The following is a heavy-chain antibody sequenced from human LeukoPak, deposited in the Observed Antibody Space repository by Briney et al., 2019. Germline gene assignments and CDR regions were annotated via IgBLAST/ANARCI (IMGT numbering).Heavy chain of an antibody. CDR1: GFTFNTYW. Sequence: PGGSLRLSCTASGFTFNTYWMNWVRQAPGQGLEWVSSISSTSDYIYYADSVKGRFTISRDNAKNSLYLQMNSLRAEDTAVYYCARDVPAYGGNPDAFDIWGQGTMVTVSS. D-gene: IGHD4-23*01. CDR2: ISSTSDYI. CDR3: ARDVPAYGGNPDAFDI. J-gene: IGHJ3*02. V-gene: IGHV3-21*01.